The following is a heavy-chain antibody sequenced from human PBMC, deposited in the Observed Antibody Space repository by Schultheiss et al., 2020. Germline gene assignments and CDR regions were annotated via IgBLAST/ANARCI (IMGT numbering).Heavy chain of an antibody. CDR1: GFTFSSYG. D-gene: IGHD6-13*01. CDR2: IKCDGSEK. Sequence: GGSLRLSCAASGFTFSSYGMHWVRQAPEKGLEWVADIKCDGSEKYYADSVKGRFTISRDNSKNTLYLQMNSLRAEDTAVYYCAREGIAAAGTRSNWFDPWGQGTLVTVSS. J-gene: IGHJ5*02. V-gene: IGHV3-33*01. CDR3: AREGIAAAGTRSNWFDP.